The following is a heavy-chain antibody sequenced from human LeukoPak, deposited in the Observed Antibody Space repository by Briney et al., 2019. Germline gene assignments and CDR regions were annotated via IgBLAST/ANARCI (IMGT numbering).Heavy chain of an antibody. CDR3: ARDCWGIKVMDGFDN. V-gene: IGHV3-7*01. CDR2: IKQDGSEK. J-gene: IGHJ4*02. Sequence: GGSLTLSCAPSGFTFSTYYMSWVRQAPGKGREWGANIKQDGSEKKYVDSVKGRFTISRDNAQNSLSLQMNSQRVEDKALYYCARDCWGIKVMDGFDNWGRGTLVTVSS. D-gene: IGHD2-8*01. CDR1: GFTFSTYY.